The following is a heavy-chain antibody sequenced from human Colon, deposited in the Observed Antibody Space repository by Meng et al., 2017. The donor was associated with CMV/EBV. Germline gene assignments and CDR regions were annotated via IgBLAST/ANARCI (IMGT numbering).Heavy chain of an antibody. Sequence: QVQQQQWGAGLLKPSDALSLTCAVYGGSFSGYYWSWIRQPPGKGLEWIGEINHSGSTNYNPSLKSRVTISVDTSKNQFSLKLSSVTAADTAVYYCARGLYGSGRHQIDYWGQGTLVTVSS. CDR3: ARGLYGSGRHQIDY. CDR2: INHSGST. J-gene: IGHJ4*02. CDR1: GGSFSGYY. V-gene: IGHV4-34*01. D-gene: IGHD3-10*01.